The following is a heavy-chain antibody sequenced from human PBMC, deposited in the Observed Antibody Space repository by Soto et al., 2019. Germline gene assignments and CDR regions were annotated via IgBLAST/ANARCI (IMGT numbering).Heavy chain of an antibody. CDR3: ARPPRTSSTWSDY. V-gene: IGHV3-72*01. Sequence: GGSLRLSCAASGFTFNDHFMDWVRQAPGKGLEWLGRSKKKLTSYTAASAEGRFTVSRGDSRTLRYLQMTGLKSEDKADYFCARPPRTSSTWSDYWGRGTMVTVSS. D-gene: IGHD6-13*01. CDR1: GFTFNDHF. CDR2: SKKKLTSYT. J-gene: IGHJ4*02.